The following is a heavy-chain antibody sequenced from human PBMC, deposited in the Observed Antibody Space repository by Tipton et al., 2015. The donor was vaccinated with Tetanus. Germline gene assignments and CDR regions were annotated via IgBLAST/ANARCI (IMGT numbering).Heavy chain of an antibody. D-gene: IGHD3-10*01. Sequence: SLRLSCAASGFTFSSYAMHWVRQAPGKGLEWVAVISYDGSNKYYADSVKGRFTISRDNSKNTLYLQMNSLRAEDTAVYYCASTYPITMVRGVITLDYWGQGTLVTVSS. V-gene: IGHV3-30*04. CDR2: ISYDGSNK. J-gene: IGHJ4*02. CDR1: GFTFSSYA. CDR3: ASTYPITMVRGVITLDY.